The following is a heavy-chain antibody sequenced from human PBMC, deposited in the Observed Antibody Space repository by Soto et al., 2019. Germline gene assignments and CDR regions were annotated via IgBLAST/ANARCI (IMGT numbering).Heavy chain of an antibody. CDR3: ARGHGWVDY. V-gene: IGHV5-10-1*01. J-gene: IGHJ4*02. CDR2: IAPSDSDT. Sequence: EVQLVQSGAEVKKPGESLRMSCEASGYGFTNNWISWVRQMPGKGLEWMGRIAPSDSDTNYNPSFQGHVTISVDKSISTVYLQCSSLKASDTAIYYWARGHGWVDYWGQGTLVTVSS. D-gene: IGHD6-19*01. CDR1: GYGFTNNW.